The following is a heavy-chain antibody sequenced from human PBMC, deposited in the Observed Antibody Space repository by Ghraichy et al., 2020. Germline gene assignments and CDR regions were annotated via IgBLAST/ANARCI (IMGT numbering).Heavy chain of an antibody. CDR1: GFTFTSYA. Sequence: LSLTCAASGFTFTSYAMSWVRQAPGKGLEWVSPISGSGATTYYADSVKGRFTISRDNSKNTLYLQMNSLRAEDTAVYYCAKGTREYSSSPMDVWGQGTTVTVSS. V-gene: IGHV3-23*01. J-gene: IGHJ6*02. CDR2: ISGSGATT. D-gene: IGHD6-6*01. CDR3: AKGTREYSSSPMDV.